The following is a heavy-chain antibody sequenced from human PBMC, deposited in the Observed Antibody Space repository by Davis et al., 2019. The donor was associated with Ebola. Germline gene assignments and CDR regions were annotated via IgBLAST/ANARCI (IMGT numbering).Heavy chain of an antibody. CDR1: GYTFTNYG. V-gene: IGHV1-18*01. Sequence: AASVKVSCKASGYTFTNYGINWVRQTPGQGLEWIGWISTYYDNTNYVQKFQGRVILTTDTSTSTAYMELRSLGYDDTAVYYCARAQFPTTSDHWGQGTLVTVSS. D-gene: IGHD1-1*01. CDR2: ISTYYDNT. CDR3: ARAQFPTTSDH. J-gene: IGHJ4*02.